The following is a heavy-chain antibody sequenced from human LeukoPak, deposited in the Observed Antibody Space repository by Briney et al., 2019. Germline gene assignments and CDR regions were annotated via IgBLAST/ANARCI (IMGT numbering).Heavy chain of an antibody. CDR3: ASGGGRNPLVYFDY. D-gene: IGHD3-16*01. V-gene: IGHV1-18*01. J-gene: IGHJ4*02. Sequence: VASVKVSCKASGYTFTSYGISWVRQAPGQGLEWMGWISAYNGNTNYAQKLQGRVTMTTDTSTSTAYMELRSLRSDDTAVYYCASGGGRNPLVYFDYWGQGTLVTVSS. CDR1: GYTFTSYG. CDR2: ISAYNGNT.